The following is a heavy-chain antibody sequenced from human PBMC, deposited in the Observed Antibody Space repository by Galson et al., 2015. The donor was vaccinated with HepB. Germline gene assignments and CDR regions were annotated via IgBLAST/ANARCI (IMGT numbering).Heavy chain of an antibody. J-gene: IGHJ4*02. D-gene: IGHD5-12*01. CDR3: GRDEGHNGYGVDF. Sequence: QSGAEVKKPGASVKVSCRTSGYTFTNYGITWVRQAPGQGLEWMGWISTYNGNTNYAQKFQGRVTMTIDTSTTTVFMELWSLTSDDTAVFYCGRDEGHNGYGVDFWGQGTLVIVSS. CDR1: GYTFTNYG. CDR2: ISTYNGNT. V-gene: IGHV1-18*01.